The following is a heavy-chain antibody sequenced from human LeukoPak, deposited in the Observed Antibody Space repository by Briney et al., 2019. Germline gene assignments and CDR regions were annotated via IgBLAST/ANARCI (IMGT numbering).Heavy chain of an antibody. CDR2: INPNSGGT. Sequence: ASVKVSCKASGYTFTGYYMHWVRQAPGQGLEWMGWINPNSGGTNYAQKFQGRVTMTRDTSISTAYMELSRLRSDDTAVYYCASGPPSTDYDILTGYYYYDYWGQGTLVTVSS. D-gene: IGHD3-9*01. J-gene: IGHJ4*02. V-gene: IGHV1-2*02. CDR3: ASGPPSTDYDILTGYYYYDY. CDR1: GYTFTGYY.